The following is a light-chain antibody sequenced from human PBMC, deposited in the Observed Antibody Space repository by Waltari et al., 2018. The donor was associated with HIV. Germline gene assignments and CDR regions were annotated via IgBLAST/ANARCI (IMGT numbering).Light chain of an antibody. CDR2: NND. CDR3: ASWDDKLDGWV. Sequence: QSLLPPPPSASGTPGQRVTISCSGSYSTLGSNTVNSHQQLPGSAPRALIYNNDQRPSGVPDRFSGSKSGTSASLAISGLQSEDQGDYYCASWDDKLDGWVFGGGTRLTVL. V-gene: IGLV1-44*01. J-gene: IGLJ3*02. CDR1: YSTLGSNT.